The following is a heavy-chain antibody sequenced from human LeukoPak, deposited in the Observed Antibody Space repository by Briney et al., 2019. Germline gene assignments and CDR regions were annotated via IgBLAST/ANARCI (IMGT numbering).Heavy chain of an antibody. CDR1: GFTFSSYG. J-gene: IGHJ6*03. D-gene: IGHD6-13*01. Sequence: GGSLRLSCAASGFTFSSYGMHWVRQAPGKGLEWVAVISYDGSNKYYADSVKGRFTISRDNSKNTLYLQMNSLRAEDTAVYYCAPIAAAGTGRYMDVWGKGTTVTVSS. CDR2: ISYDGSNK. V-gene: IGHV3-30*03. CDR3: APIAAAGTGRYMDV.